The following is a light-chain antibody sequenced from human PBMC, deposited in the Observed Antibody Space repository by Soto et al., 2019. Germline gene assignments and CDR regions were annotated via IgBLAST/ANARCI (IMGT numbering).Light chain of an antibody. CDR3: QQANSFPVT. J-gene: IGKJ5*01. V-gene: IGKV1-12*01. CDR1: QSIRGW. CDR2: DAS. Sequence: TQSPGTLSLSPGERATLSCRASQSIRGWLAWYQQKPGKAPNLLIYDASRLKSGVPSRFSGSGSGTDFTLTISSLQPEDFATYYCQQANSFPVTFGQGTRLEIK.